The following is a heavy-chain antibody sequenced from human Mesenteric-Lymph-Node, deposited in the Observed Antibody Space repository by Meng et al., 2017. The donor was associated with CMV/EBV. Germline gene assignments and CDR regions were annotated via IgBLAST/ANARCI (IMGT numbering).Heavy chain of an antibody. D-gene: IGHD4-23*01. CDR1: GGSFGGYY. CDR2: INHSGST. V-gene: IGHV4-34*01. Sequence: QVQLQQWGAGLLKPSEPLSLTCAVYGGSFGGYYWSWIRQPPGKGLEWIGEINHSGSTNYNPSLKSRVTISVDTSKNQFSLKLSSVTAADTAVYYCARHQRWLKSEGGFNYWGQGTLVTVSS. J-gene: IGHJ4*02. CDR3: ARHQRWLKSEGGFNY.